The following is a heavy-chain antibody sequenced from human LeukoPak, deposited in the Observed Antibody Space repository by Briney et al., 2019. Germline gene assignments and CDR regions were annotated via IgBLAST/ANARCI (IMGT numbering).Heavy chain of an antibody. CDR2: ISYDGSYK. D-gene: IGHD3-10*01. CDR3: ASFPPYMVRTDAFDI. Sequence: GGSLRLSCAASGFTFSSYAIHWVRQAPGKGLEWVAVISYDGSYKYYADSVKDRFTISRDNSKNTLYLQMNSLRPEDTAVYYCASFPPYMVRTDAFDIWGQGTMVTVSS. V-gene: IGHV3-30*04. J-gene: IGHJ3*02. CDR1: GFTFSSYA.